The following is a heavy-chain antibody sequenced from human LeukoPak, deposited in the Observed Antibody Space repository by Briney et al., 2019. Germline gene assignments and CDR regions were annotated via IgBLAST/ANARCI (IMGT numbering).Heavy chain of an antibody. CDR2: INTNTGNP. CDR3: ARVSNYDYVWGSYPEDYFDY. CDR1: GYTFTIYA. J-gene: IGHJ4*02. Sequence: ASVNVSCKASGYTFTIYAMNWVRQAPGQGLEWMGWINTNTGNPTYAQGFTGRFVFSLDTSVSTAYLQISSLKAEDTAVYYCARVSNYDYVWGSYPEDYFDYWGQGTLVTVSS. V-gene: IGHV7-4-1*02. D-gene: IGHD3-16*02.